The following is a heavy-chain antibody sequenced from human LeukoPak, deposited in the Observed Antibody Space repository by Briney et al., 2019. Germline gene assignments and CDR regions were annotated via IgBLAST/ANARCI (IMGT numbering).Heavy chain of an antibody. CDR2: IRSKANSYAT. Sequence: GGSLRLSCAASGFTFSGSAMHWVRQASGKGLEWVGRIRSKANSYATAYAASVKGRFTISRDDSKNTAYLQMNSLKTEDTAVYYCTTKYYFDSSGYSGPNWFDPWGQGTLVTVSS. CDR1: GFTFSGSA. D-gene: IGHD3-22*01. J-gene: IGHJ5*02. CDR3: TTKYYFDSSGYSGPNWFDP. V-gene: IGHV3-73*01.